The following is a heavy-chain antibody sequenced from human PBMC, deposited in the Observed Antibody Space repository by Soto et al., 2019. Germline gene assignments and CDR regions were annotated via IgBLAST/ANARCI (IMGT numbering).Heavy chain of an antibody. V-gene: IGHV1-69*13. J-gene: IGHJ6*02. Sequence: ASVKVSCKASGGTFSSYAISCVRQSPLQGLEWMGGIIPIFGTANYAQKFQGRVTITADESTSTAYMELSSLRSEDTAVYYCARGSCSSTSCYGGMDVWGQGTTVTVSS. CDR1: GGTFSSYA. D-gene: IGHD2-2*01. CDR2: IIPIFGTA. CDR3: ARGSCSSTSCYGGMDV.